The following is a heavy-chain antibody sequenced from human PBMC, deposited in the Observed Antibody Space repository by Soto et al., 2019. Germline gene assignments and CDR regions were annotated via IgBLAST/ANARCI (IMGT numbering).Heavy chain of an antibody. V-gene: IGHV4-34*01. CDR1: GGFVSSGSYY. D-gene: IGHD1-1*01. J-gene: IGHJ3*02. CDR3: ARVERGSATTVVDAFDI. CDR2: MSHSGGT. Sequence: QVQLQQWGAGLLKPSETLYLTCAVYGGFVSSGSYYWSWSRQPPGKGLEWIGEMSHSGGTHFNPSLKSRVTISVDTSKNQFSLKMSSVTAADTALYYCARVERGSATTVVDAFDIWGPGTMVTVSS.